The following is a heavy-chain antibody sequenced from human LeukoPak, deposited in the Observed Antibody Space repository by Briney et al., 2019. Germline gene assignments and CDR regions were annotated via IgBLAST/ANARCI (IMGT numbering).Heavy chain of an antibody. Sequence: SETLSLTCAVSGGSISSGGYSWSWIRQPPGKGLEWIGYIYHSGSTYYNPSLKSRVTISVDRSKNQFSLKLSSVTAADTAVYYCARGGPSGYGKLCAFDIWGQGTMVTVSS. CDR1: GGSISSGGYS. CDR2: IYHSGST. D-gene: IGHD5-12*01. J-gene: IGHJ3*02. CDR3: ARGGPSGYGKLCAFDI. V-gene: IGHV4-30-2*01.